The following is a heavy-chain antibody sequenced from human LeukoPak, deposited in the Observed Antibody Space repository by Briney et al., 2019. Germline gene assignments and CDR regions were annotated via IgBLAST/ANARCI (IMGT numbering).Heavy chain of an antibody. CDR1: GFTFSSYA. D-gene: IGHD3-10*01. Sequence: GRSLRLSCAASGFTFSSYAMHWVRQAPGKGLEWVAVISYDGSNKYYADSVKGRFTISRDNSKNTLYLQMNSLRAEDTAVYYCASTMVRGVITSRGPFDYWGQGTLVTVSS. CDR2: ISYDGSNK. J-gene: IGHJ4*02. CDR3: ASTMVRGVITSRGPFDY. V-gene: IGHV3-30*04.